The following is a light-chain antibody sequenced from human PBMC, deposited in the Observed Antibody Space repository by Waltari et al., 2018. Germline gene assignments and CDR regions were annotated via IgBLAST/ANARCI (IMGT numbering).Light chain of an antibody. CDR2: SIS. CDR1: HSISNNF. V-gene: IGKV3-20*01. J-gene: IGKJ5*01. Sequence: EIVLTQSPATLSSSPGDSATLSCRASHSISNNFLAWYQQIPGQSPRLLLYSISHRAPGISDRFWGSGSGTDFTLTISRLEPEDFAVYYCQQYGDSPITFGQGTRLDI. CDR3: QQYGDSPIT.